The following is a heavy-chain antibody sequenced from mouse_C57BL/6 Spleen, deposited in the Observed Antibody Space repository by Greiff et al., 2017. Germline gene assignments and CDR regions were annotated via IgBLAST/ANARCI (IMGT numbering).Heavy chain of an antibody. Sequence: DVHLVESGGDLVKPGGSLKLSCAASGFTFSSYGMSWVRQTPDKRLEWVATISSGGSYTYYPDSVKGRFTISRDNAKNTLYLQMSSLKSEDTAMYYCARHGFPYWYFDVWGTGTTVTVSS. CDR2: ISSGGSYT. CDR1: GFTFSSYG. CDR3: ARHGFPYWYFDV. V-gene: IGHV5-6*01. J-gene: IGHJ1*03.